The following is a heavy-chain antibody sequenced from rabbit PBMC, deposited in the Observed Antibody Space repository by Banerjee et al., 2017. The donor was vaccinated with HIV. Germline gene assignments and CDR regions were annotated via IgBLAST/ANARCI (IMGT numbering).Heavy chain of an antibody. Sequence: QSLEESGGDLVKPEGSLTLTCTASGFSFSNSHYMCWLRQAPWKGLEWIGCIDGGSSGSDYYPSWAKGRFTISKTSSTTVTLQMTSLTVADTATYFCAREDYYSGDAGYAYAFSLWGQGTLVTVS. CDR3: AREDYYSGDAGYAYAFSL. CDR1: GFSFSNSHY. CDR2: IDGGSSGSD. D-gene: IGHD6-1*01. V-gene: IGHV1S40*01. J-gene: IGHJ4*01.